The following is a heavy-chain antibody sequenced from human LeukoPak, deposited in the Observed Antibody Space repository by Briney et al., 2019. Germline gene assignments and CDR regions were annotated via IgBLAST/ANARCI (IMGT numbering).Heavy chain of an antibody. CDR3: AKKGSSWYYFDY. D-gene: IGHD6-13*01. Sequence: GGSLRLSCAASGFTFSSYVMSWVRQAPGKGLEWVSAINPSGGSTYYADSVKGRFTISRDNSKNTLHLQMNSLRAEDTAVYYCAKKGSSWYYFDYWGQGTLVTVSS. V-gene: IGHV3-23*01. J-gene: IGHJ4*02. CDR1: GFTFSSYV. CDR2: INPSGGST.